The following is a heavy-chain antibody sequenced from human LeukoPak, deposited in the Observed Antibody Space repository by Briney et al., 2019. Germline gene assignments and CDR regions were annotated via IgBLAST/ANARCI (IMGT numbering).Heavy chain of an antibody. D-gene: IGHD6-6*01. V-gene: IGHV4-39*07. CDR2: IYYSGST. Sequence: SETLSLTCTVSGGSISSSSYYWGWIRQPPGKGLEWIGSIYYSGSTYYNPFLKSRVTISVDTSKNQFSLKLSSVTAADTAVYYCARDKIGSSAEGFDYWGQGTLVTVSS. CDR1: GGSISSSSYY. J-gene: IGHJ4*02. CDR3: ARDKIGSSAEGFDY.